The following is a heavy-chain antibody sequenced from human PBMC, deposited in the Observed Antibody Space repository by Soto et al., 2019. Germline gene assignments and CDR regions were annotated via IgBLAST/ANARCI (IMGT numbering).Heavy chain of an antibody. CDR2: IFYSGST. Sequence: PSETLSLTCTVSSGSISSTIYSWDWIRQPPGKGLEWIGSIFYSGSTYYNPSLKSRVTISVDTSKNQFSLKLSSVTAADTAVYYCARHYGSETFDYWGQGTLVTVSS. D-gene: IGHD3-10*01. CDR1: SGSISSTIYS. CDR3: ARHYGSETFDY. V-gene: IGHV4-39*01. J-gene: IGHJ4*02.